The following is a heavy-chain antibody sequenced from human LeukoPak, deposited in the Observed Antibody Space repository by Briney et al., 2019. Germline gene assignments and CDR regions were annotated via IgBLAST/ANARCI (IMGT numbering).Heavy chain of an antibody. V-gene: IGHV4-39*01. CDR1: GGSIRSSSYY. CDR3: ARQWDSSSWYA. Sequence: SETLSLTCPVSGGSIRSSSYYWGWIRQPPGKGLEWIGSIYYSGSTYYNPSLKSRVTISVDTSKNQFSLKLSSVTAADTAVYYCARQWDSSSWYAWGQGTLVTVSS. J-gene: IGHJ4*02. D-gene: IGHD6-13*01. CDR2: IYYSGST.